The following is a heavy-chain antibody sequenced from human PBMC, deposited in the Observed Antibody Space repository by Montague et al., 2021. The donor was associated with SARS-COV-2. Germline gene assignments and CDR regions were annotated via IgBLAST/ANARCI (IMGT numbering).Heavy chain of an antibody. CDR1: GGSISSYY. J-gene: IGHJ6*03. D-gene: IGHD3-3*01. V-gene: IGHV4-59*01. CDR2: IYYSGST. Sequence: SETLSLTCTVSGGSISSYYWSWIRQPPGKGLEWIGYIYYSGSTNYNPSLKSRVTISVDTSKNQFSLKLSSVTAADTAVYYCARGIFTISLIPAHYYMDVWGKGTTVTVSS. CDR3: ARGIFTISLIPAHYYMDV.